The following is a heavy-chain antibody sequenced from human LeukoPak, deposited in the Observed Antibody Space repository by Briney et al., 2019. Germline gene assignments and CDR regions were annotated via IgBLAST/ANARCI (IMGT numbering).Heavy chain of an antibody. V-gene: IGHV5-51*01. J-gene: IGHJ4*02. CDR2: IYPGDPDT. D-gene: IGHD6-13*01. Sequence: GESLKISCKGSGYGFTSYWIGWVRQMPGKGLEWMGIIYPGDPDTRYSPSFQGQVTISADKSITTAYLQWSSLKASDTAIYYCARRAAAAGTVYYYFDYWGQGTLVTVSS. CDR3: ARRAAAAGTVYYYFDY. CDR1: GYGFTSYW.